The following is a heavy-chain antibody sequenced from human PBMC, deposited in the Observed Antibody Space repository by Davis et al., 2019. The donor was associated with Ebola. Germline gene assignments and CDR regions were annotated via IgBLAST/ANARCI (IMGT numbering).Heavy chain of an antibody. D-gene: IGHD2-15*01. Sequence: GESLKISCAASGFTVSSNYMSWVRQAPGKGLEWVSVIYSGGSTYYADSVKGRFTISRDNSKNTLYLQMNSLRAEDTAVYYCARTQGGGAFDIWGQGTMVTVSS. CDR2: IYSGGST. CDR3: ARTQGGGAFDI. V-gene: IGHV3-53*01. J-gene: IGHJ3*02. CDR1: GFTVSSNY.